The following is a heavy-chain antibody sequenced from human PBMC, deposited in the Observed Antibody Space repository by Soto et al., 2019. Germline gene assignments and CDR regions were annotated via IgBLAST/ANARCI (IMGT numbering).Heavy chain of an antibody. CDR1: GFTFSSYG. CDR3: AKDRYYDSGGYYQGIPFAY. V-gene: IGHV3-30*18. D-gene: IGHD3-22*01. J-gene: IGHJ4*02. Sequence: QVQLVESGGGVVQPGRSLRLSCAASGFTFSSYGMHWVRQAPGKGLEWVAVISYDGSNKYYADSVKGRFTISRDNSKNTLYLKINSLRAEDTAVYYCAKDRYYDSGGYYQGIPFAYWGQGTLVTVSS. CDR2: ISYDGSNK.